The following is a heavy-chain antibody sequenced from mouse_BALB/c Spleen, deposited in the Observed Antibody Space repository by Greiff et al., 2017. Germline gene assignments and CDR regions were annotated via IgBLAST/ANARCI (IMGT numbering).Heavy chain of an antibody. D-gene: IGHD2-1*01. V-gene: IGHV2-5-1*01. J-gene: IGHJ4*01. Sequence: QVQLQQSGPSLVQPSQSLSITCTVSGFSLTSYGVHWVRQSPGKGLEWLGVIWRGGSTDYNAAFMSRLSITKDNSKSQVFFKMNSLQADDTAIYYCAKKLEGNLYAMDYWGQGTSVTVSS. CDR1: GFSLTSYG. CDR3: AKKLEGNLYAMDY. CDR2: IWRGGST.